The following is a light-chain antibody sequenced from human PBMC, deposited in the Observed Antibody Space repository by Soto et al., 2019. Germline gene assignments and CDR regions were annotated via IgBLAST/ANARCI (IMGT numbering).Light chain of an antibody. CDR3: QQYDNLPPYT. CDR1: RDISVY. Sequence: DTQMTQSPSSLSASGGDTVTITCQASRDISVYLNWYQQKPGKPPKLLFFDSSNLQTGVPSRFXGRGSGTHFTFTLSSLQPEDVAAYYCQQYDNLPPYTFGQGTKLEI. CDR2: DSS. J-gene: IGKJ2*01. V-gene: IGKV1-33*01.